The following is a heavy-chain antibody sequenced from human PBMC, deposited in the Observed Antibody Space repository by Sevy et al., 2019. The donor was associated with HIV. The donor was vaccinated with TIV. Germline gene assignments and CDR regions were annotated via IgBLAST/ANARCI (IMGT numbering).Heavy chain of an antibody. CDR2: INAGNGNT. D-gene: IGHD3-16*01. J-gene: IGHJ4*02. CDR1: GYTFTSYA. CDR3: ARDPGRGNYFDY. Sequence: ASVKVSCKASGYTFTSYAMHWVRQAPGQRLEWMGWINAGNGNTKYSQRFQGRVTITRDTSASTAYMELSSLRSEDTAVYYCARDPGRGNYFDYWGQGTLVTVSS. V-gene: IGHV1-3*01.